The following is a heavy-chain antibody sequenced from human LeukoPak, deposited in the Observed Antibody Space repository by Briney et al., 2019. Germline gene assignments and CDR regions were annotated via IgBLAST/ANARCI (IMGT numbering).Heavy chain of an antibody. CDR2: ISGSGGST. CDR1: GFTFSSYA. J-gene: IGHJ4*02. V-gene: IGHV3-23*01. CDR3: VKLMYSSGWDTLDY. Sequence: GGSLRLSCAASGFTFSSYAMSWVRQAPGEGLEWVSGISGSGGSTYCADSVKGRFTISRDKSKNTLSLQMNSLRAEDTAVYYCVKLMYSSGWDTLDYWGQGTLVTVSS. D-gene: IGHD6-19*01.